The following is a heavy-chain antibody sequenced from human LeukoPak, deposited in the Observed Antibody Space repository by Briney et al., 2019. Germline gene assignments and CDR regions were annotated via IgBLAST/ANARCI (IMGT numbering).Heavy chain of an antibody. D-gene: IGHD1-1*01. CDR3: ASLVNNWNDDNWFDP. J-gene: IGHJ5*02. Sequence: SETLSLTCAVYGGSFSGYYWSWIRQPPGKGLEWIGEINHSGSTNYNPSLKSRVTISVDTSKNQFSLKLSSVTAADTAVYYCASLVNNWNDDNWFDPWGQGTLVTVSS. CDR2: INHSGST. V-gene: IGHV4-34*01. CDR1: GGSFSGYY.